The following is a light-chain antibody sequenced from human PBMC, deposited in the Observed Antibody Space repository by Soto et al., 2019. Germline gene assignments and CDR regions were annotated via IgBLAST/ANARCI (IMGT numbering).Light chain of an antibody. J-gene: IGLJ3*02. V-gene: IGLV2-14*03. CDR1: NSDIGGYDS. CDR3: SSYSTSNTLVL. CDR2: DVS. Sequence: QSALTQPASVSGSPGQTIIISCTGSNSDIGGYDSVSWYQQHPGRAPKLIPFDVSHRPSKVPVRFSGSKSGNTASLTISGLQTEDEADYYCSSYSTSNTLVLFGGGTKLTVL.